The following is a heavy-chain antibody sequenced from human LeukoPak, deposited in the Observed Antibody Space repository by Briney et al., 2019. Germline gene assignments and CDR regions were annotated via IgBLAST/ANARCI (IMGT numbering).Heavy chain of an antibody. J-gene: IGHJ4*02. V-gene: IGHV3-30-3*01. CDR1: GFTFSSYA. CDR2: ISYDGSAK. D-gene: IGHD3-9*01. CDR3: ASETGYYFHN. Sequence: GGSLRLSCAASGFTFSSYAMHWVRQAPGKGLEWVAIISYDGSAKYYADSVKGRFTISRDNSKNTLYVQMNSLRGEDTAVYYRASETGYYFHNWGQGTLVTVSS.